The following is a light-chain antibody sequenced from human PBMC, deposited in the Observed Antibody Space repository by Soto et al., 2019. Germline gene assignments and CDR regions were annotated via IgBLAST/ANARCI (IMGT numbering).Light chain of an antibody. CDR3: GSYTSSTTLVV. CDR1: SSDVGSYNL. CDR2: EVT. V-gene: IGLV2-14*02. Sequence: QPALTQTASVSGSPGQTITISCTGTSSDVGSYNLVSWYQQHPGKAPKLIIYEVTHRPSGVSNRFSGSKSGNTASLTISGLQADDEADYYCGSYTSSTTLVVFGTGTKLTVL. J-gene: IGLJ1*01.